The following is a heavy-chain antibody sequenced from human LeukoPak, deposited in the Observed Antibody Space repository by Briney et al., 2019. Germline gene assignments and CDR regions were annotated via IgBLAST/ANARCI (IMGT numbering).Heavy chain of an antibody. Sequence: GGSLRLSCAASGFTFSIYSMNWVRLAPGKGLEWVSYISTGSGTIHYAVSVKGRFTISRDNSKNTLYLQMNSLRAEDTAVYYCAKGREWELPLDYWGQGTLVTVSS. D-gene: IGHD1-26*01. J-gene: IGHJ4*02. CDR3: AKGREWELPLDY. V-gene: IGHV3-48*01. CDR2: ISTGSGTI. CDR1: GFTFSIYS.